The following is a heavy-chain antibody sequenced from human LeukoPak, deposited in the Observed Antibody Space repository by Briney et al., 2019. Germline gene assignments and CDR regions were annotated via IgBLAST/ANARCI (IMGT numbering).Heavy chain of an antibody. J-gene: IGHJ4*02. CDR1: GFSFSSYG. V-gene: IGHV3-30*18. CDR2: ISYDGSNR. D-gene: IGHD3-10*01. Sequence: PGGSLRLSCAASGFSFSSYGMHWVRQAPGKGLEWVAVISYDGSNRYYADSVKGRFTIFRDTCKNTLYLQMNSLRAEDTAVYYCAKDQYYYGSGSYEDYWGQGTLVTVSS. CDR3: AKDQYYYGSGSYEDY.